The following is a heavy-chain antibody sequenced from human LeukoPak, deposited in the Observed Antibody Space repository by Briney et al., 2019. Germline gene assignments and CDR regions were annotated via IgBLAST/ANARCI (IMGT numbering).Heavy chain of an antibody. D-gene: IGHD3-10*01. CDR1: GFTFNGYW. CDR3: ARDNYYGSGTPLGY. J-gene: IGHJ4*02. CDR2: IKQDGSEK. V-gene: IGHV3-7*01. Sequence: GGSLRLSCAASGFTFNGYWMSWVRQAPGKGLEWVANIKQDGSEKYYVDSVRGRVTISRDNAENSLYLQMNSLRAEDTAVYYCARDNYYGSGTPLGYWGQGTLVTVSS.